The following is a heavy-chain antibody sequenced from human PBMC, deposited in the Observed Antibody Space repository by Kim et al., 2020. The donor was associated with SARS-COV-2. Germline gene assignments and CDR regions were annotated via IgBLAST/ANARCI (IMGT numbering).Heavy chain of an antibody. CDR3: LGGYYFDY. CDR2: GHT. D-gene: IGHD2-15*01. J-gene: IGHJ4*02. V-gene: IGHV1-3*01. Sequence: GHTRYAQKFQGRTTYTRDASANTAYMELTSLTAEDSAVYYCLGGYYFDYWGQGTLVTVSS.